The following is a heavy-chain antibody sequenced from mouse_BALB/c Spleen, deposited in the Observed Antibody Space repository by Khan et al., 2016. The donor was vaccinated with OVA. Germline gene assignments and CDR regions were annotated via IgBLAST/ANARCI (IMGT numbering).Heavy chain of an antibody. CDR3: SSHGNGVSCYFDY. J-gene: IGHJ2*01. CDR1: GYTFTDFR. CDR2: INTFTGEP. V-gene: IGHV9-1*02. Sequence: QIQLVQSGPELRKPGETVKISCQTSGYTFTDFRVNWVKQAPGMGLKWMGCINTFTGEPTYGDDFKGRFAFTLETSASTAYLQINNLKNEDVAAYFCSSHGNGVSCYFDYWGQGTTLTVSS. D-gene: IGHD1-1*02.